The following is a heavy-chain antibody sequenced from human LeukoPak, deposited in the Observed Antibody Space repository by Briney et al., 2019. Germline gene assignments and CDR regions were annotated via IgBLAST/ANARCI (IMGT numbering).Heavy chain of an antibody. D-gene: IGHD3-10*01. J-gene: IGHJ5*02. Sequence: ASVKVFCKVSGYTLTELSMHWVRQAPGKGLEWMGGFDPEDGETIYAQKFQGRVTMTEDTSTDTAYMELSSLRSEDTAVYYCATSFGDPFNWFDPWGQGTLVTVSS. CDR3: ATSFGDPFNWFDP. CDR1: GYTLTELS. V-gene: IGHV1-24*01. CDR2: FDPEDGET.